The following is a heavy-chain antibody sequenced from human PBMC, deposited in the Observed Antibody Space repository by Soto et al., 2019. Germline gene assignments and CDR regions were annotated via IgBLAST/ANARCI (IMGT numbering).Heavy chain of an antibody. V-gene: IGHV4-31*03. CDR2: TSYGGAT. D-gene: IGHD3-16*01. CDR1: GDSLRATGHF. Sequence: QVQLRESGPGLMKPSQTLSLTCTVSGDSLRATGHFLTWIRQRPGIGLEWIGYTSYGGATFYSPSLQSRISISVDRSKTQFALTLNSVTAADTAVYYCATDPVGPPLNRFDTCGHGTVVTVSS. J-gene: IGHJ5*01. CDR3: ATDPVGPPLNRFDT.